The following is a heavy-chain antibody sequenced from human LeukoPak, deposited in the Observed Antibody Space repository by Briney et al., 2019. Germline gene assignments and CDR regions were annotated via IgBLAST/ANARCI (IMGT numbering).Heavy chain of an antibody. CDR1: GFTFSSYA. D-gene: IGHD1/OR15-1a*01. CDR3: ARPNNDAFDI. V-gene: IGHV3-30*04. Sequence: GGSLRLSCAASGFTFSSYAMHWVRQAPGKGLEWVAVISYDGSNKYYADSVKGRSTISRDNSKNTLYLQMNSLRAEDTAVYYCARPNNDAFDIWGQGTMVTVSS. J-gene: IGHJ3*02. CDR2: ISYDGSNK.